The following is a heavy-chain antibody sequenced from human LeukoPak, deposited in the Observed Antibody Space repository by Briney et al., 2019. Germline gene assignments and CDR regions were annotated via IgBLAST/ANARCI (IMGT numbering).Heavy chain of an antibody. CDR3: ARTPYYYDNSGYYWGDYYYYYGMDV. J-gene: IGHJ6*02. V-gene: IGHV1-18*01. CDR2: ISAYNGNT. Sequence: ASVKVSCKASGYTFTSYGISWVRQAPGQGLEWMGWISAYNGNTNYAQKLQGRVTMTTDTSTSTAYMELRSLRSDDTAVYYCARTPYYYDNSGYYWGDYYYYYGMDVWGQGTTVTVSS. CDR1: GYTFTSYG. D-gene: IGHD3-22*01.